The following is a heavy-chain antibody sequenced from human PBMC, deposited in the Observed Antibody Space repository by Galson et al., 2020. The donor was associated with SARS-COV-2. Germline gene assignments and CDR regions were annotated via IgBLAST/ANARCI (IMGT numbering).Heavy chain of an antibody. D-gene: IGHD5-18*01. V-gene: IGHV3-21*06. CDR1: GFTFSSYS. J-gene: IGHJ4*02. CDR2: ISSNSGHI. Sequence: GESLKISCAASGFTFSSYSMHWVRQASGKGLERVSSISSNSGHIFYADSVKGRFTISRDNAKNSLYLQMNGLRAEDTSVYYCARDLLRWSEDAGYTNGDDYWGQGTLVTVSS. CDR3: ARDLLRWSEDAGYTNGDDY.